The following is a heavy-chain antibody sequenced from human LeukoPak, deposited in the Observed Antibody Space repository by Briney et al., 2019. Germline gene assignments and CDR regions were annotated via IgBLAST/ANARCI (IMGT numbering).Heavy chain of an antibody. CDR2: INSDESRT. CDR3: ARGYSSGWFYAFDI. D-gene: IGHD6-19*01. Sequence: PGGSLRLSCAASGFTFSSYWMHWVRQAPGKGLVCVSRINSDESRTNYADSVKGRLTISRDNAKNTLYLQLNSLRAEDTAVYYCARGYSSGWFYAFDIWGQGTMVTVSS. J-gene: IGHJ3*02. V-gene: IGHV3-74*01. CDR1: GFTFSSYW.